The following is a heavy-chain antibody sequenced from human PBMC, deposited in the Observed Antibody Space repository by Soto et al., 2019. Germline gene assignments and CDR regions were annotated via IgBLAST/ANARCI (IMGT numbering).Heavy chain of an antibody. J-gene: IGHJ4*02. Sequence: SELLYLTCAVSGAPVRLSNRWRWVRQPPGKGLEWIGEIYHSGSTNYNPSLKSRVTISVDKSKNQFSLKLSSVTAADTAVYNCARLLDDLSRLDCWGQGNRVTVS. CDR2: IYHSGST. D-gene: IGHD1-1*01. CDR1: GAPVRLSNR. V-gene: IGHV4-4*02. CDR3: ARLLDDLSRLDC.